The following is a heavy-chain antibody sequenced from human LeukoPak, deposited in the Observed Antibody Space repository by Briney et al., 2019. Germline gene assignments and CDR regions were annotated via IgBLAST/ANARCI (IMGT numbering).Heavy chain of an antibody. V-gene: IGHV1-69*02. J-gene: IGHJ4*02. CDR2: IIPILGIA. CDR1: GGTFSSYT. Sequence: SSVKVSCKASGGTFSSYTISWVRQAPGQGLEWMGRIIPILGIANYAQKFQGRVTITADKSTSTAYMELSSLRSEDTAVYYCARITNGYGGNNDYWGQGTLVTVSS. CDR3: ARITNGYGGNNDY. D-gene: IGHD4-23*01.